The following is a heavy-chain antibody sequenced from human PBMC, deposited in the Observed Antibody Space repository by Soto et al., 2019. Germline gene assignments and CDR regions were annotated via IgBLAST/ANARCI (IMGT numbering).Heavy chain of an antibody. D-gene: IGHD6-13*01. CDR1: GGSISSGGYY. J-gene: IGHJ6*02. V-gene: IGHV4-31*03. CDR3: ARAAAGPKNYYYYYGMDV. CDR2: IYYSGST. Sequence: SETLSLTCTVSGGSISSGGYYWSWIRQHPGRGLEWIGYIYYSGSTYYNPSLKSRVTISVDTSKNQFSLKLSSVTAADTAVYYCARAAAGPKNYYYYYGMDVWGQGTTVTVSS.